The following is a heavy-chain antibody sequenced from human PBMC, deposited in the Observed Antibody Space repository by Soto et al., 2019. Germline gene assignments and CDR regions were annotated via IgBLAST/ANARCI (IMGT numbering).Heavy chain of an antibody. V-gene: IGHV3-11*01. D-gene: IGHD5-18*01. CDR2: ISSSGSTI. CDR3: ARDVRAREDTAMVDYYYYGMDV. J-gene: IGHJ6*02. Sequence: GGSLRLSCAASGFTFSDYYMSWIRQAPGKGLEWVSYISSSGSTIYYADSVKGRFTISRDNAKNSLYLQMNSLRAEDTAVYYCARDVRAREDTAMVDYYYYGMDVWGQGTTVTVSS. CDR1: GFTFSDYY.